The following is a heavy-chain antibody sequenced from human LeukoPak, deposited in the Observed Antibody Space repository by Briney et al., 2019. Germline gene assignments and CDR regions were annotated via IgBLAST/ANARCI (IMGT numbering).Heavy chain of an antibody. CDR3: AKGGGDCSSTSCYLPSSSWQTGKINPVDY. CDR2: ISGSGGST. D-gene: IGHD2-2*01. J-gene: IGHJ4*02. CDR1: GFTFSSYA. Sequence: GGSLRLSCAASGFTFSSYAMSWVRQAPGKGLEWVSAISGSGGSTYYADSVKGRFTISRDNSKNTLYLQMNSLRAEDTAVYYCAKGGGDCSSTSCYLPSSSWQTGKINPVDYWGQGTLVTVSS. V-gene: IGHV3-23*01.